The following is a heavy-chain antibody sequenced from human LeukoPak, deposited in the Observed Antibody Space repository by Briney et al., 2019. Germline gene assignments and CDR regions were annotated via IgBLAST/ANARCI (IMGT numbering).Heavy chain of an antibody. Sequence: QPGGSLRLPCAASGFTFSSYAMSWVRQAPGKGLEWVSAISGSGGSTYYADSVKGRFTISRDNSKNTLYLQMNSLRAEDTAVYYCAKGYGYGDYDYMDVWGKGTTVTVSS. V-gene: IGHV3-23*01. J-gene: IGHJ6*03. CDR2: ISGSGGST. CDR1: GFTFSSYA. D-gene: IGHD4-17*01. CDR3: AKGYGYGDYDYMDV.